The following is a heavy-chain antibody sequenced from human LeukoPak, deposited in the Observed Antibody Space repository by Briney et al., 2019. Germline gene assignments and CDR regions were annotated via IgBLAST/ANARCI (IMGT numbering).Heavy chain of an antibody. CDR2: IYYSGST. J-gene: IGHJ6*02. D-gene: IGHD5-18*01. CDR3: ARDLVDTAMGYYYGMDV. V-gene: IGHV4-59*01. Sequence: SETRSLTCTVSGGSISSYYWSWIRQPPGKGLEWIGYIYYSGSTDYNPSLKSRVTISVDTSKNQFSLKLSSVTAADTAVYYCARDLVDTAMGYYYGMDVWGQGTTVTVSS. CDR1: GGSISSYY.